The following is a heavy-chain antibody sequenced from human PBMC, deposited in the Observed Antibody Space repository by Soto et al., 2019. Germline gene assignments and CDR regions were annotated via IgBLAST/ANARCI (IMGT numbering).Heavy chain of an antibody. CDR1: GGSSRGGGYC. D-gene: IGHD2-2*01. CDR3: GTMPIVVEPAPMDV. CDR2: IYYSGST. V-gene: IGHV4-30-4*01. Sequence: ILSFTSSVAGGSSRGGGYCWSWIRQPPGKGLEWIGYIYYSGSTSYNASLKSRTSISADPSNNQFSLKLHSLTAADTAVYFCGTMPIVVEPAPMDVWGPGTSVTGSS. J-gene: IGHJ6*02.